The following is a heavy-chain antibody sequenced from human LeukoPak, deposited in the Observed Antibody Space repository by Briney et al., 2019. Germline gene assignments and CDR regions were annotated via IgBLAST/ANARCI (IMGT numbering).Heavy chain of an antibody. CDR3: ARSYPLYCSGGSCHRVNWFDP. Sequence: ASVKVSCKASGYTFTSYGISWVRQAPGQGLEWMGWISAYNGNTNYAQKLQGRVTMTTDTSTSTAYMELRSLRSDDTAVYYCARSYPLYCSGGSCHRVNWFDPWGQGTLVTVSS. D-gene: IGHD2-15*01. V-gene: IGHV1-18*01. CDR2: ISAYNGNT. CDR1: GYTFTSYG. J-gene: IGHJ5*02.